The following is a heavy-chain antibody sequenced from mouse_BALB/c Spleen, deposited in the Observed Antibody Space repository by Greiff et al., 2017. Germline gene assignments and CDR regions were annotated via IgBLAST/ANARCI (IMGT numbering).Heavy chain of an antibody. CDR1: GFTFSSFG. CDR3: ARSAYYDYDEGVYFDY. Sequence: EVQLVESGGGLVQPGGSRKLSCAASGFTFSSFGMHWVRQAPEKGLEWVAYISSGSSTIYYADTVKGRFTISRDNPKNTLFLQMTSLRSEDTAMYYCARSAYYDYDEGVYFDYWGQGTTLTVSS. D-gene: IGHD2-4*01. J-gene: IGHJ2*01. CDR2: ISSGSSTI. V-gene: IGHV5-17*02.